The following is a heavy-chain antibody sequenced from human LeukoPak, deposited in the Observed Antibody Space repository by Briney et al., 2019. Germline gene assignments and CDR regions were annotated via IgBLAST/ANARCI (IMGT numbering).Heavy chain of an antibody. D-gene: IGHD3-10*01. J-gene: IGHJ6*02. CDR2: ISGSGGST. CDR3: ARWYYYGSGRRSYGMDV. CDR1: GFTFSSYA. V-gene: IGHV3-23*01. Sequence: PGGSLRLSCAASGFTFSSYAMSWVRQAPGKGLEWVSAISGSGGSTYYADSVKGRFTISRDNSKNTLYLQMNSLRAEDTAVYYCARWYYYGSGRRSYGMDVWGQGTTVTVSS.